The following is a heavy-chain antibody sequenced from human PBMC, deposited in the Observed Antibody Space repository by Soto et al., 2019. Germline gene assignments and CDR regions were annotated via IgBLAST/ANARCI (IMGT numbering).Heavy chain of an antibody. CDR3: ARGRITGTTAHGEDFDY. V-gene: IGHV4-34*01. CDR1: GGSFSGYY. CDR2: INHSGST. Sequence: PSETLSLTCAVYGGSFSGYYWSWIRQPPGKGLEWIGEINHSGSTNYNPSLKSRVTISVDTSKNQFSLKLSSVTAADTAVYYCARGRITGTTAHGEDFDYCGQGTLVTVSS. D-gene: IGHD1-7*01. J-gene: IGHJ4*02.